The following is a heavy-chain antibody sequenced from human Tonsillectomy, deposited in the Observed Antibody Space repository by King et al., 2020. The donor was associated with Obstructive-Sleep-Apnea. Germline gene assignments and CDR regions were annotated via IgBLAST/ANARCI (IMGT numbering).Heavy chain of an antibody. Sequence: VQLVESGGGVVQPGRSLRLSCAASGFTFSTYGMHWVRQAPGKGLDWVSVVSYDGSQLYYTVSGKGRFTIARDNSKNTLYLQMNSLRPEDTAVYYCAKNGGSSGWFNDAYDIWGQGTMVTVSS. J-gene: IGHJ3*02. V-gene: IGHV3-30*18. CDR3: AKNGGSSGWFNDAYDI. CDR1: GFTFSTYG. D-gene: IGHD6-19*01. CDR2: VSYDGSQL.